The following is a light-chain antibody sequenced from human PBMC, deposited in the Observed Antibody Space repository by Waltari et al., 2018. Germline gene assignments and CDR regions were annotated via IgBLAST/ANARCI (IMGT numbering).Light chain of an antibody. CDR1: QTVSDNS. V-gene: IGKV3-20*01. Sequence: EIVLMQSPGTLSLSPRERATLSCRASQTVSDNSLAWYQQKPGQAPRLLIFGASSRATGIPDRFIGSGSGTDFTLTINGLEPEDFVVYYCHQYGTSPYTFGQGTKLEI. CDR3: HQYGTSPYT. CDR2: GAS. J-gene: IGKJ2*01.